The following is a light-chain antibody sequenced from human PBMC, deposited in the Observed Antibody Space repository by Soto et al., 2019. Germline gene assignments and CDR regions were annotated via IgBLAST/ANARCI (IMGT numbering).Light chain of an antibody. V-gene: IGLV2-14*01. CDR3: CSYAGRYTYV. CDR1: SSDVGGYNY. Sequence: QSVLTQPASVSGSPGQSITISCTGTSSDVGGYNYVSWYQQQSGKAPKLMIHEVSNRPSGVSNRFSGSKSGNTASLTISGLQAEDEADYYCCSYAGRYTYVFGTGTKLTVL. J-gene: IGLJ1*01. CDR2: EVS.